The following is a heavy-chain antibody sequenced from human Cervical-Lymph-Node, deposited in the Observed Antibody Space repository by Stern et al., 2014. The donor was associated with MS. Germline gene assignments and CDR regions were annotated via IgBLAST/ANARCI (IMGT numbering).Heavy chain of an antibody. CDR3: ARVRASAGVYYAMDV. CDR1: GGTFSSHT. CDR2: IIPMFGLT. V-gene: IGHV1-69*04. J-gene: IGHJ6*02. D-gene: IGHD3-10*01. Sequence: QVQLLQPGAEVKEPGSSVKVSCKASGGTFSSHTVAWVRQARGQGLQWMGTIIPMFGLTTYIQSFQDRITLTADKATGTAFLDLNSLTSDDTAVYYCARVRASAGVYYAMDVWGQGTPVIVSS.